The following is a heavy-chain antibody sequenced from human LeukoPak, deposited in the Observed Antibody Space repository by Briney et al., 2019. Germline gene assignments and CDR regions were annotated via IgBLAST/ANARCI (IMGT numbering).Heavy chain of an antibody. D-gene: IGHD5-12*01. V-gene: IGHV3-21*01. CDR1: GFTFSTST. CDR3: ASGYSGYDCFDY. J-gene: IGHJ4*02. Sequence: PGGSLRLSCAASGFTFSTSTMNWVRQAPGKGLEWVSSISSSSSYIYYADSVKGRFTISRDNAKNSLYLQMNSLRAEDTAVYYCASGYSGYDCFDYWGQGTLVTVSS. CDR2: ISSSSSYI.